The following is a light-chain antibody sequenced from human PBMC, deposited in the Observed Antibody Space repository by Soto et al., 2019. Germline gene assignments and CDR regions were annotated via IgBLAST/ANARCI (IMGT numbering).Light chain of an antibody. J-gene: IGKJ1*01. CDR1: ENFSRNY. CDR3: QQYVRSHLT. Sequence: EVVLTQSPGTLSLSPGETATLSCRASENFSRNYLAWYQQKPGQPPRLLIYDASTRATGIPDRFSGSGSGTDFTLTISRLKPEDFAVYYCQQYVRSHLTFGQGSKVDI. CDR2: DAS. V-gene: IGKV3-20*01.